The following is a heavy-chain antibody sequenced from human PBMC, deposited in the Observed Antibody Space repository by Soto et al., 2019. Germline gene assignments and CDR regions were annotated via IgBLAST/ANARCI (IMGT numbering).Heavy chain of an antibody. J-gene: IGHJ6*02. D-gene: IGHD2-2*01. CDR1: GFTFSSYS. V-gene: IGHV3-21*01. CDR3: AREHIVVVPAAHGDYYYYGMDV. CDR2: ISSSSSYI. Sequence: PGGSLRLSCAASGFTFSSYSMNWVRQAPGKGLEWVSSISSSSSYIYYADSVKGRFTISRDNAKNSLYLQMNSPRAEDTAVYYCAREHIVVVPAAHGDYYYYGMDVWGQGTTVTVSS.